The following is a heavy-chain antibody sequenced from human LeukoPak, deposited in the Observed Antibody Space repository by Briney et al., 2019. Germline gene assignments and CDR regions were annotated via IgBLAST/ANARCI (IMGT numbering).Heavy chain of an antibody. Sequence: PGGSLRLSCAASGFTVSSNYMSWVRQAPGKGLEWVSVIYSGGSTYYADSVKGRFTISRDNSKNTLYLQMNSLRAEDTAVYYCARDLYSSGWYVWFDPWGQGTLVTVSS. D-gene: IGHD6-19*01. V-gene: IGHV3-53*01. CDR3: ARDLYSSGWYVWFDP. CDR2: IYSGGST. J-gene: IGHJ5*02. CDR1: GFTVSSNY.